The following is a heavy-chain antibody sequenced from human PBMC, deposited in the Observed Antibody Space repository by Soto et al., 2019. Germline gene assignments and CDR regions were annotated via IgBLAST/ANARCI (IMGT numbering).Heavy chain of an antibody. Sequence: GGSLRLSCAASGFTFSSYAMSWVRQAPGKGLEWVSAISGSGGSTYYADSVKGRFTISRDNSKNTLYLQMNSLRAEDTAVYYCAKTSVESTYYDILTGSVNWFDPWGQGTLVTVSS. J-gene: IGHJ5*02. CDR1: GFTFSSYA. CDR2: ISGSGGST. D-gene: IGHD3-9*01. CDR3: AKTSVESTYYDILTGSVNWFDP. V-gene: IGHV3-23*01.